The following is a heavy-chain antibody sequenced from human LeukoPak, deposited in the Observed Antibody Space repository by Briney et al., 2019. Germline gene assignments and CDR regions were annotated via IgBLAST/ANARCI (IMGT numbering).Heavy chain of an antibody. CDR3: ARSCGSGFYFDY. J-gene: IGHJ4*02. D-gene: IGHD3-10*01. Sequence: GGSLRPSCVASEFTFTDYWMGWVRQAPGKGLEWVANINRDGSETYYMDSVKGRFTISRDNAKNLLYLQMSSLRVEDTAMYYCARSCGSGFYFDYWGQGTLVTVSS. V-gene: IGHV3-7*01. CDR2: INRDGSET. CDR1: EFTFTDYW.